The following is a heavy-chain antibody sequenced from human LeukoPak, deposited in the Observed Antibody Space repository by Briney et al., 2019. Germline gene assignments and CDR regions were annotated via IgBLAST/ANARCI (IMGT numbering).Heavy chain of an antibody. V-gene: IGHV3-73*01. CDR3: TRRAGVANDKDY. D-gene: IGHD2-15*01. Sequence: GGSLTLSCPASGFTFSGSAMHWVRPASGKGREWVGRIRSKANSYATAYAASVKGRFTISRDDSKNTAYLQMNSLKTEDTAVYYCTRRAGVANDKDYWGQGTLVTVSS. CDR1: GFTFSGSA. CDR2: IRSKANSYAT. J-gene: IGHJ4*02.